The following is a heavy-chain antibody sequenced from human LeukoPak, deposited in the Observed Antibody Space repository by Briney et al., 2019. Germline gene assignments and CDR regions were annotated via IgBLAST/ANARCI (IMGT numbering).Heavy chain of an antibody. Sequence: SETLSLTCTVSGGSISSGSYYWSWIRQPAGKGLEWIGRIYTSGSTNYNPSLKSRVTISVDTSKNQFSLKPSSVTAADTAVYYCARAYSSSWYGYYYYYYMDVWGKGTTVTISS. CDR2: IYTSGST. D-gene: IGHD6-13*01. CDR3: ARAYSSSWYGYYYYYYMDV. J-gene: IGHJ6*03. CDR1: GGSISSGSYY. V-gene: IGHV4-61*02.